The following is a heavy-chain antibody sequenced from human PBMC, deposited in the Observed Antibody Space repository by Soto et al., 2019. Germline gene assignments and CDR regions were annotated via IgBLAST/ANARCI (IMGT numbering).Heavy chain of an antibody. CDR1: GGSISSYY. CDR3: ARDISSKDSSGWQFDY. J-gene: IGHJ4*02. CDR2: IYYSGST. Sequence: SETLSLTCTVSGGSISSYYWSWIRQPPGKGLEWIGYIYYSGSTNYNPSLKSRVTISVDTSKNQFSLKLSSVTAADTAVYYCARDISSKDSSGWQFDYWGQGTLVTVSS. D-gene: IGHD6-19*01. V-gene: IGHV4-59*01.